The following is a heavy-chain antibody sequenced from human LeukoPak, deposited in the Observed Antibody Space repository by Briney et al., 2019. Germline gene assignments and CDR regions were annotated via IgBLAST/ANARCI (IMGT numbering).Heavy chain of an antibody. V-gene: IGHV3-9*01. Sequence: GGSLRLSCAASGFTFDDYAMHWVRQAPGKGLEWVSGISWNSGSIGYADSVKGRFTISRDNAKNSLYLQMNSLRAEDTALYYCAKGYDSSGYYYVRLDYWGQGTLVTVSS. CDR3: AKGYDSSGYYYVRLDY. CDR2: ISWNSGSI. CDR1: GFTFDDYA. J-gene: IGHJ4*02. D-gene: IGHD3-22*01.